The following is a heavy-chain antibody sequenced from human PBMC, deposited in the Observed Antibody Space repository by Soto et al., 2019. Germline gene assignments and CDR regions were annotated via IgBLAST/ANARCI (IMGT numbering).Heavy chain of an antibody. V-gene: IGHV3-30*18. CDR3: ANLDTVTTIGYYGMDV. D-gene: IGHD4-17*01. CDR1: GFTFSSYG. Sequence: QVQLVESGGGVVQPGRSLRLSCAASGFTFSSYGMHWVRQAPGKGLEWVAVISYDGSNKYYADSVKGRFTISRDNSKNTRYLQMNSLRAEDTAVYYCANLDTVTTIGYYGMDVWGQGTTVTVSS. CDR2: ISYDGSNK. J-gene: IGHJ6*02.